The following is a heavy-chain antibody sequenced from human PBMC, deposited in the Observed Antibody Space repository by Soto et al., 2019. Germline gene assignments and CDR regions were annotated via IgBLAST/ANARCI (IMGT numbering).Heavy chain of an antibody. J-gene: IGHJ4*02. CDR1: GFTFSDHY. CDR3: XXXXXXXXRSSDY. CDR2: IKNKANSYTT. Sequence: EVQLVESGGGLVQPEGSLRLSCAASGFTFSDHYMDWVRQAPGKGLEWVGRIKNKANSYTTEYAAPVKGRFIISRXXXXXXXXXXXXXXXXXXXXXXXXXXXXXXXXRSSDYWGQGILVTVSS. V-gene: IGHV3-72*01.